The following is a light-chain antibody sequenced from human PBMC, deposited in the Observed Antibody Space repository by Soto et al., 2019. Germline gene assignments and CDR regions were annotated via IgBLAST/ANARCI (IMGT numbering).Light chain of an antibody. CDR3: AAWDDSLNALI. CDR2: SNN. J-gene: IGLJ2*01. V-gene: IGLV1-44*01. Sequence: QSVLTQPPSASGTPGQGVTISCSGGSSNIGSNTVNWYQQFPGTAPKRLIYSNNRRPSGVPDRFSGSKSGTSASLAISGLQSEDEADYYCAAWDDSLNALIFGGGTKLTVL. CDR1: SSNIGSNT.